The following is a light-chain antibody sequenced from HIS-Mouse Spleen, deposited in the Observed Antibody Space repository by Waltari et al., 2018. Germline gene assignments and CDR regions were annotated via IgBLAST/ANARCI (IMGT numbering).Light chain of an antibody. CDR2: DDS. Sequence: SYVLTQPPSVSVAPGKTARITCGGNNIGSKSVHWYQQKPGQAPVLVVYDDSDRPSGIPRRFSGSNSGNTATLTISRVDAGDEADYYCQVWDSSSDHVVFGGGTKLTVL. CDR1: NIGSKS. J-gene: IGLJ2*01. CDR3: QVWDSSSDHVV. V-gene: IGLV3-21*03.